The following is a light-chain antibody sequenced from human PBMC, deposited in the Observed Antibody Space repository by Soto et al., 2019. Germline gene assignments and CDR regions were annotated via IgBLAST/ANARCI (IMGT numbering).Light chain of an antibody. CDR3: LLSYTGAWV. Sequence: QAVVTQEPSLTVSPGGTVTLTCASSTGPVTDGHFPFWFQQKPGQAPRTLIYDTSDKHSWTPARFSGALLGGKAALTLSGAQPEDEADYYCLLSYTGAWVFGGGTKLTVL. CDR1: TGPVTDGHF. J-gene: IGLJ3*02. V-gene: IGLV7-46*01. CDR2: DTS.